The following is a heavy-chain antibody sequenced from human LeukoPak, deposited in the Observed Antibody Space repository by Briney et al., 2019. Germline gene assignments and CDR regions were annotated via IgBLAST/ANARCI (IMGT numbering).Heavy chain of an antibody. V-gene: IGHV3-66*01. CDR3: AREIPPGV. J-gene: IGHJ6*02. Sequence: GGSLRLSCATSEFTLSRYWMSWVRQAPGKGLEWVSVIYSGGSTYYADSVKGRFTISRDNSKNTLYLQMNSLRAEDTAVYSCAREIPPGVWGQGTTVTVPS. CDR2: IYSGGST. CDR1: EFTLSRYW.